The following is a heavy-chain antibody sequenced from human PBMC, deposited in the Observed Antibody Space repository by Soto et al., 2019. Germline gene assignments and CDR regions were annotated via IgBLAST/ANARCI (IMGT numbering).Heavy chain of an antibody. CDR1: GLTFSSYW. D-gene: IGHD1-1*01. CDR2: INQDGNED. V-gene: IGHV3-7*01. J-gene: IGHJ4*02. Sequence: WSPRLCCAASGLTFSSYWMNWVRPAPGKGLEWVANINQDGNEDNLLDSVKGRFTISRDNAKNSLFLQMNSLRVDDTAVYYCARTGDGHHDFLDYWGQGALVTVSS. CDR3: ARTGDGHHDFLDY.